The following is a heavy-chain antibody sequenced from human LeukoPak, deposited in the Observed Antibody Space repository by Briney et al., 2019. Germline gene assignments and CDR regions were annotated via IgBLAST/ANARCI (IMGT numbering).Heavy chain of an antibody. V-gene: IGHV1-69*13. J-gene: IGHJ6*03. CDR2: IIPIFGTA. CDR3: ARSLGNGLMGYCSGGSCSSSYYYYYMDV. Sequence: SVKVSCKASGGTFSSFAISWVRQAPGQGLEWLGGIIPIFGTANYAQKFQGRVTITADESTSTAYMELSSLRSEDTAVYYCARSLGNGLMGYCSGGSCSSSYYYYYMDVWGKGTTVTISS. D-gene: IGHD2-15*01. CDR1: GGTFSSFA.